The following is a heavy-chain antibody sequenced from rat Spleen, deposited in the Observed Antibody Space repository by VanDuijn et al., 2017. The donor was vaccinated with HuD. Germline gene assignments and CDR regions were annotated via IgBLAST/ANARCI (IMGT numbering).Heavy chain of an antibody. CDR2: INYSGST. V-gene: IGHV3-1*01. J-gene: IGHJ1*01. CDR1: GFSITTHY. CDR3: AREGRTLDF. Sequence: EVQLQESGPGLVKPSQSLSLTCSVTGFSITTHYWAWVRKFPGNKMEWLGYINYSGSTTYNPTLKSRLSITRDTSKNQFFLQLSSITTEDTATYYCAREGRTLDFWGPGTMVTVSS.